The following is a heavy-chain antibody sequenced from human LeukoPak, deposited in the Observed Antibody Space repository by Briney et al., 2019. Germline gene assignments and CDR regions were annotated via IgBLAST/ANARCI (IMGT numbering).Heavy chain of an antibody. CDR1: GFTSSSYV. Sequence: VRSLRLSRATPGFTSSSYVMHWVRQAPGKGLEWVAVISYDGSNKYYADSVKGRFTISRDNSKNTLYLQMNSLRAEDTAVYYCARDKRAAGTRDLDYWGQGTLVTVSS. D-gene: IGHD6-13*01. CDR2: ISYDGSNK. V-gene: IGHV3-30*04. J-gene: IGHJ4*02. CDR3: ARDKRAAGTRDLDY.